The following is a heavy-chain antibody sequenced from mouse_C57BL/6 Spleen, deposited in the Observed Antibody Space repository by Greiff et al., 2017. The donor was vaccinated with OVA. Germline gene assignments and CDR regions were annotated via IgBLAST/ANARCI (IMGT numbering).Heavy chain of an antibody. V-gene: IGHV1-39*01. Sequence: LQESGPELVKPGASVKISCKASGYSFTDYNMNWVKQSNGKSLEWIGVINPNYGTTSYNQKFKGKATLTGDQASSTAYMQLNSLTSEDSAVYYCARGITTVVAPRAMDYWGQGTSVTVSS. J-gene: IGHJ4*01. CDR2: INPNYGTT. D-gene: IGHD1-1*01. CDR1: GYSFTDYN. CDR3: ARGITTVVAPRAMDY.